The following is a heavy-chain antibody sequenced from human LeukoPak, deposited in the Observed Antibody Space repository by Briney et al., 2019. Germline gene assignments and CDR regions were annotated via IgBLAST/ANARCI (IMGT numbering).Heavy chain of an antibody. CDR1: GYTFTSYG. CDR3: AREDYGDGTP. J-gene: IGHJ5*02. D-gene: IGHD4-17*01. CDR2: INPNSGGT. V-gene: IGHV1-2*02. Sequence: ASVKVSCKASGYTFTSYGISWVRQAPGQGLEWMGWINPNSGGTNYAQKFQGRVTMTRDTSISTAYMELSRLRSDDTAVYYCAREDYGDGTPWGQGTLVTVSS.